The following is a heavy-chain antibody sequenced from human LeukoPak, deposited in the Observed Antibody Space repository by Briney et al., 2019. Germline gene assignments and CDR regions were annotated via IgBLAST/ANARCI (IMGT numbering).Heavy chain of an antibody. D-gene: IGHD6-25*01. CDR3: ARETPAGYIDY. J-gene: IGHJ4*02. V-gene: IGHV1-18*01. CDR2: ISAYNGNT. Sequence: WASVKVSCKASGYTLTSYGFSWVRQAPGQGLEWMGWISAYNGNTNYAQKLQGRVTMTTDTSTSTAYMELRSLRSDDTAVYYCARETPAGYIDYWGQGTLVTVSS. CDR1: GYTLTSYG.